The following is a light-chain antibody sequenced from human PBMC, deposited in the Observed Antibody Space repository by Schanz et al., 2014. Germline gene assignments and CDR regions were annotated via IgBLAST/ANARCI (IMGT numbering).Light chain of an antibody. CDR3: SSYTSSTTPFV. J-gene: IGLJ1*01. Sequence: QSALTQPRSVSGSPGQSVTISCPGTSSDVGAYNDVSWYQQHPGKAPKLMIYDVNKRPSGVPDRFSGSKSGNTASLTISGLQPEDEADYYCSSYTSSTTPFVFGTGTKLTVL. V-gene: IGLV2-11*01. CDR1: SSDVGAYND. CDR2: DVN.